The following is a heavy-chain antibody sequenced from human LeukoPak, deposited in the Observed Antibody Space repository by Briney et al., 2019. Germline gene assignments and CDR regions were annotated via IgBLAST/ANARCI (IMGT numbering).Heavy chain of an antibody. CDR1: GFTFSNHG. CDR2: IWYDGSKK. CDR3: ARLDILTGNYYYFNF. V-gene: IGHV3-33*01. Sequence: PGGSLTLSCAASGFTFSNHGMHWVRQAPGKGLEWVAVIWYDGSKKYYADAVKGRLTISRDNSKNMLYLDMNSLRAEDTAVYYCARLDILTGNYYYFNFWGQGTLVTVSS. J-gene: IGHJ4*02. D-gene: IGHD3-9*01.